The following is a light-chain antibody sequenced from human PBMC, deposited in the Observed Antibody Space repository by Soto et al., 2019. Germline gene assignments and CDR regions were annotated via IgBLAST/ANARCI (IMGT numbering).Light chain of an antibody. CDR1: QDISNY. CDR2: DAS. J-gene: IGKJ4*01. V-gene: IGKV1-33*01. Sequence: DIQMTQSPSSLSASVGDRVTITCQASQDISNYLNWYQQKPGKAPKLLIYDASNLETGVPSRLSGSGSGTDFTFTISSLQPEDIATYFCQQCDNLPLTFGGGTKVEIK. CDR3: QQCDNLPLT.